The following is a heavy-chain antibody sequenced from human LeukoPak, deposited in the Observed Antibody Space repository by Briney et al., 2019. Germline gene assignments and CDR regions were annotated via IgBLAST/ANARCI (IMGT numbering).Heavy chain of an antibody. V-gene: IGHV4-61*02. CDR1: GGSISSGSYY. Sequence: PSQTLSLTCTVSGGSISSGSYYWSWIRQPAGKGLEWIGRIYTSGSTNYNPSLKSRVTISVDTSKNQFSLKLSSVTAADTAVYYCAREHTLLWFWELPLSYYMDVWGKGTTVTVSS. CDR3: AREHTLLWFWELPLSYYMDV. CDR2: IYTSGST. J-gene: IGHJ6*03. D-gene: IGHD3-10*01.